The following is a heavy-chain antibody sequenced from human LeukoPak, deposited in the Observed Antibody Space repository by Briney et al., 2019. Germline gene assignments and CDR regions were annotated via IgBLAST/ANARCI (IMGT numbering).Heavy chain of an antibody. CDR1: GFTVSSNY. D-gene: IGHD6-13*01. Sequence: GGSLRLSCAASGFTVSSNYMSWVRQAPGKGLEWVSVIYSGGSTYYADSVKGRFTISRDNSKNTLYLQMNSLRAEDTAVCYCARDTSSSWLNWGQGTLVTVSS. V-gene: IGHV3-53*01. CDR2: IYSGGST. CDR3: ARDTSSSWLN. J-gene: IGHJ4*02.